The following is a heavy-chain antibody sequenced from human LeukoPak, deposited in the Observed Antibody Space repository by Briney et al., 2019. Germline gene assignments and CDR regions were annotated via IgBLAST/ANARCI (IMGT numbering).Heavy chain of an antibody. CDR3: ARAGRTGGFPFDP. V-gene: IGHV1-8*03. CDR2: MNPNNGNT. D-gene: IGHD3-16*01. CDR1: GYTFTSYD. Sequence: ASVKVSCKASGYTFTSYDINWVRQATGQGLEWMGWMNPNNGNTGYAQKFQGRVTITRNTSISTAYMELSGLRSEDTAVYYCARAGRTGGFPFDPWGQGTLVTVSS. J-gene: IGHJ5*02.